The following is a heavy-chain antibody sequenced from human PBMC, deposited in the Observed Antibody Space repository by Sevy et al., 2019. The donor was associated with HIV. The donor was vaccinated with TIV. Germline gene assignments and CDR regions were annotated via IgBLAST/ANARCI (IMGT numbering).Heavy chain of an antibody. V-gene: IGHV3-9*01. J-gene: IGHJ4*02. CDR1: GFTFDDYA. Sequence: GGSLRLSCAASGFTFDDYAMHWVRQAPGKGLEWVSGISWNSGSIGYADSVKGRFTISRDNAKNSLYLQMNSLRAEDTALYYCAKGSSGYLDYWGQRTLVTDSS. CDR2: ISWNSGSI. CDR3: AKGSSGYLDY. D-gene: IGHD3-3*01.